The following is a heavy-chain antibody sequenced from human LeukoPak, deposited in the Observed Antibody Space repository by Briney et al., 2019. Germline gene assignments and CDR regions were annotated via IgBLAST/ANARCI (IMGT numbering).Heavy chain of an antibody. V-gene: IGHV4-39*07. CDR3: ARVCGSSWYEYYFDY. CDR2: IYYSGST. Sequence: SETLSLTCTVSGGSISSSSYYWGWIRQPPGKGLEWIGSIYYSGSTYYNPSLKSRVTISVDTSKNQSSLKLSSVTAADTAVYYCARVCGSSWYEYYFDYWGQGTLVTVSS. D-gene: IGHD6-13*01. CDR1: GGSISSSSYY. J-gene: IGHJ4*02.